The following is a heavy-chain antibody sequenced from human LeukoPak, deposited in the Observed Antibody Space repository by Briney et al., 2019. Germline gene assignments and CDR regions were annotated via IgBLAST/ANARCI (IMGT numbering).Heavy chain of an antibody. CDR2: INPNSGGT. D-gene: IGHD3-22*01. CDR1: GYTFTGYY. CDR3: VGYYDSSGYQGSGDGGDY. Sequence: SSVKVSCKASGYTFTGYYMHWVRQPPGQRLDWMGRINPNSGGTNYAQKFQERLTMTRDTSISTAYMELSRLRSDDTAVYYCVGYYDSSGYQGSGDGGDYWGQGALVSVSS. V-gene: IGHV1-2*06. J-gene: IGHJ4*02.